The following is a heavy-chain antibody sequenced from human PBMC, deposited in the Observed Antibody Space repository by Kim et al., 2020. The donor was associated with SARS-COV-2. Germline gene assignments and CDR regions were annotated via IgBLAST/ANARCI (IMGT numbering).Heavy chain of an antibody. D-gene: IGHD1-1*01. V-gene: IGHV3-53*01. J-gene: IGHJ4*02. Sequence: GGSLRLSCALSGFAVSRHHLTWVRQAPGKGLEWISTVYDDGRTKYADSVTGRFTISRDISKNTLFLQMDSLKGEDTAVYYCARHDDFGPNPPCDYWGQGSLVTVFS. CDR3: ARHDDFGPNPPCDY. CDR1: GFAVSRHH. CDR2: VYDDGRT.